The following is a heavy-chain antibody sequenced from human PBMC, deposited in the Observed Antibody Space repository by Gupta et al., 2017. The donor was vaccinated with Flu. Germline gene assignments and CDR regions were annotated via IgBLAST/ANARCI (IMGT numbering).Heavy chain of an antibody. CDR3: AKGGGNVATPFDP. Sequence: FSKYDMHWVSQAPDKGLEWVAIISSDGGKKYDADPVRGRFTISRDNAKKTLYLQMKSLRIEDTAIYYCAKGGGNVATPFDPWCQGTLVTVSS. CDR2: ISSDGGKK. V-gene: IGHV3-30*18. CDR1: FSKYD. D-gene: IGHD5-12*01. J-gene: IGHJ5*02.